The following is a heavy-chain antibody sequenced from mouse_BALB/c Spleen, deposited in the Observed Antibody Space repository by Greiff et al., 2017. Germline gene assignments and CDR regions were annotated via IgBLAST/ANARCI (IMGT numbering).Heavy chain of an antibody. J-gene: IGHJ1*01. CDR2: IYPGDGDT. D-gene: IGHD1-1*01. V-gene: IGHV1-87*01. CDR1: GYTFTSYW. CDR3: ARFTIDV. Sequence: VKLQESGAELARPGASVKLSCKASGYTFTSYWMQWVKQRPGQGLEWIGAIYPGDGDTRYTQKFKGKATLTADKSSSTAYMQLSSLASEDSAVYYCARFTIDVWGAGTTVTVSS.